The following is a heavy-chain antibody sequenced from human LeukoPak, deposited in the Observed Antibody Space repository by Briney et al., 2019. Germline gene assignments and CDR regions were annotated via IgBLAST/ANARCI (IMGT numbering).Heavy chain of an antibody. Sequence: ASVKVSCKASGYTFTSYAMDWVRQAPGQRLEWMGWINAANGNTKYSQKFQGRVTITRDTSASTAYMELSSLRSEDTAVYYCARDIVVVTANGREDDAFDIWGQGTIVTVSS. D-gene: IGHD2-21*02. V-gene: IGHV1-3*01. CDR1: GYTFTSYA. CDR3: ARDIVVVTANGREDDAFDI. CDR2: INAANGNT. J-gene: IGHJ3*02.